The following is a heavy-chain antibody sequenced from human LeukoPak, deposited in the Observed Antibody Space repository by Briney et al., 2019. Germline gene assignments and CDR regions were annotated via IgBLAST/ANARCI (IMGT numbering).Heavy chain of an antibody. CDR3: AKGDPYGSGSYPVDY. CDR2: ISYDGSNK. J-gene: IGHJ4*02. Sequence: GGSLRLSCAASGFTFSNYDMHWVRQASGKGLEGVALISYDGSNKYYADSVKGRFTISRDNSKNTLYLQMNSLRPEDTAVYYCAKGDPYGSGSYPVDYWGQGTLVTVSS. CDR1: GFTFSNYD. D-gene: IGHD3-10*01. V-gene: IGHV3-30*18.